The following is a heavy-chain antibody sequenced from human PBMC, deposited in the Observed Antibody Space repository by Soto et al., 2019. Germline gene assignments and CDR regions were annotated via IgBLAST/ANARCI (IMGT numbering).Heavy chain of an antibody. D-gene: IGHD2-15*01. J-gene: IGHJ4*02. CDR1: GFTLGSFG. CDR3: VRYCIGYRCPFDY. V-gene: IGHV3-48*02. Sequence: GGSLRLSCAASGFTLGSFGMNWVRQAPRKGLEWISYINGGSDTIHYADSVKGRFTISRDNAKNSLYLQMNSLRDEDTAVYYCVRYCIGYRCPFDYWGQGTLVTVSS. CDR2: INGGSDTI.